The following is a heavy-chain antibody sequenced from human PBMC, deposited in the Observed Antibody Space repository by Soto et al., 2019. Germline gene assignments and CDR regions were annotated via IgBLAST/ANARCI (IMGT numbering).Heavy chain of an antibody. CDR2: ISYDGSNK. J-gene: IGHJ4*02. D-gene: IGHD3-3*01. CDR1: GFTFSSYG. Sequence: GGSLRLSCAASGFTFSSYGMHWVRQAPGKGLEWVAVISYDGSNKYYADSVKGRFTISRDNSKNTLYLQMNSLRAEDTAVYYCAKSQASTRTIFGVVTKYYFDYWGQGT. V-gene: IGHV3-30*18. CDR3: AKSQASTRTIFGVVTKYYFDY.